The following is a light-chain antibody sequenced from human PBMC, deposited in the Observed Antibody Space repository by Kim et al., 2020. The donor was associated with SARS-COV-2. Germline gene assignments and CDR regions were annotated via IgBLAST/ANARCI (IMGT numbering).Light chain of an antibody. Sequence: SITISITETSSDVGCYNYVSWYQHHPGKAPKLIIYYVSNRPSGVSNRFSGSKSGNTASMTISGLQAEDEADYYCSSYTSSSTPYVFGTGTKVTVL. CDR1: SSDVGCYNY. CDR2: YVS. V-gene: IGLV2-14*03. J-gene: IGLJ1*01. CDR3: SSYTSSSTPYV.